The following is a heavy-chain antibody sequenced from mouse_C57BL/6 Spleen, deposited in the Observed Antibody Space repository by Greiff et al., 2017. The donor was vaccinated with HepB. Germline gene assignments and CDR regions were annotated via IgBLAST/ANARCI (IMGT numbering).Heavy chain of an antibody. Sequence: VQLQESGAELMKPGASVKLSCKATGYTFTGYWIEWVKQRPGHGLEWIGEFLPGSGSTNYNGKFKGKATFTADTSSNTAYMQLSSLTTEDSAIYYCARRNYGPDYWGQGTTLTVSS. CDR1: GYTFTGYW. J-gene: IGHJ2*01. CDR2: FLPGSGST. CDR3: ARRNYGPDY. V-gene: IGHV1-9*01. D-gene: IGHD1-2*01.